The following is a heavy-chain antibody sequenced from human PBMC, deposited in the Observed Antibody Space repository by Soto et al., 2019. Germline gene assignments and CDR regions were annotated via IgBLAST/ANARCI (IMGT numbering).Heavy chain of an antibody. CDR1: GGSISSYY. D-gene: IGHD6-13*01. CDR3: ARSMAAGTIGFDY. V-gene: IGHV4-59*01. Sequence: SETLSLTCTVSGGSISSYYWSWIRQPPGKGLEWIGYIYYSGSTNYNPSLKSRVTKSVDTSKNQFSLKLSSVTAADTAVYYCARSMAAGTIGFDYWGQGALVTVSS. J-gene: IGHJ4*02. CDR2: IYYSGST.